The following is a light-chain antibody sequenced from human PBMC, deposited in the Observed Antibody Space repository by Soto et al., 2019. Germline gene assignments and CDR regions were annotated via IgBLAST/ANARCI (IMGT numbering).Light chain of an antibody. CDR2: GAS. CDR3: QQRYSSPFT. J-gene: IGKJ3*01. V-gene: IGKV1-39*01. Sequence: IQMTQSPSSLSASVGDRVTVTCRASPSIARYLNWYQQKPGKAPELLIYGASSLQSGVPSRFGGSGSGTDFTLTISSLQPEDFATYYCQQRYSSPFTFGPGTKVDIK. CDR1: PSIARY.